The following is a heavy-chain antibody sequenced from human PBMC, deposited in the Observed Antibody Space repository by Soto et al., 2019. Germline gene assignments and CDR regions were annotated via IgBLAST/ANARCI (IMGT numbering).Heavy chain of an antibody. J-gene: IGHJ4*02. CDR1: GRSLSDYY. V-gene: IGHV4-34*01. Sequence: QVQLQQWGAGLLKPSETLSLNCAVTGRSLSDYYWSWIHQHPGKGLEWIGEVKDGGHTNYSPSLRGRVSISSDTSNNQFSLRLNSVTAADTGVYYCARGQEGVVATHWDQGSLVTVSS. CDR3: ARGQEGVVATH. CDR2: VKDGGHT. D-gene: IGHD5-12*01.